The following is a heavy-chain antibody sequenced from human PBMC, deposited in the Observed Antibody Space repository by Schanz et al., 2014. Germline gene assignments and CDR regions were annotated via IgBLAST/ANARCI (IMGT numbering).Heavy chain of an antibody. CDR3: ARGSSASLSRVWFDL. CDR2: ISSSSSYI. V-gene: IGHV3-11*05. Sequence: QVQLVESGGGLVKPGGSLRLSCAASGFTFSDYYMSWIRQAPGKGLEWVSSISSSSSYISYADSVKGRFTISRDNAKNSLYLQMNSLRAGDTAFYHCARGSSASLSRVWFDLWGQGTLVNVSS. CDR1: GFTFSDYY. J-gene: IGHJ5*02. D-gene: IGHD6-6*01.